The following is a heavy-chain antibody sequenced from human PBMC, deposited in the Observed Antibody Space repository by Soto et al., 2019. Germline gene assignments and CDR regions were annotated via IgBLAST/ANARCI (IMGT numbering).Heavy chain of an antibody. V-gene: IGHV1-18*01. CDR1: GYTFTSYG. CDR3: ARPQATVTDRYFDL. D-gene: IGHD4-17*01. J-gene: IGHJ2*01. CDR2: ISAYNGNT. Sequence: GASVKVSCKASGYTFTSYGIIWVRQAPGQGLEWMGWISAYNGNTNYAQKLQGRVTMTTDTSTSTAYVELRSLRSDDTAVYYCARPQATVTDRYFDLWGRGTLVTVSS.